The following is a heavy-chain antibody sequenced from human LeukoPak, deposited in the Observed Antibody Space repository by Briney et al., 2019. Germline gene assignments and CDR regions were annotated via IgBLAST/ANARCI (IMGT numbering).Heavy chain of an antibody. CDR3: ARGVALHSDGWTPPVY. D-gene: IGHD6-19*01. CDR1: GFAVSSNY. J-gene: IGHJ4*02. CDR2: IYSGGST. Sequence: PGGSLRLSCAASGFAVSSNYMSWVRLAPGKGLEWVSVIYSGGSTYYVDSVKGRFTISRDNSKNTLYLQMNSLRAEDTAVYYCARGVALHSDGWTPPVYWGQGTLVTVSS. V-gene: IGHV3-66*01.